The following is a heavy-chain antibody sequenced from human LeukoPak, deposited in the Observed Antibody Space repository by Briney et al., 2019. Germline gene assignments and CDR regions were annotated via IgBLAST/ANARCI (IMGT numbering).Heavy chain of an antibody. CDR3: ARGTSSGWPDYLDY. J-gene: IGHJ4*02. Sequence: GGPLRLSCTASGFSLDSHWMHWVRQVPGKGLVWLSRINADGQSVGYADSVRGRFTISRDNARNTVYLQTNSLRPEDTAVYYCARGTSSGWPDYLDYWGQGTLVSVSS. D-gene: IGHD6-19*01. CDR1: GFSLDSHW. CDR2: INADGQSV. V-gene: IGHV3-74*01.